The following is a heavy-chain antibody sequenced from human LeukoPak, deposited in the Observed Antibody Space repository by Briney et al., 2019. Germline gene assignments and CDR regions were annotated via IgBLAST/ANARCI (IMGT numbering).Heavy chain of an antibody. V-gene: IGHV4-59*01. D-gene: IGHD4-17*01. J-gene: IGHJ4*02. CDR2: IYYSGST. CDR1: GGSISSYY. Sequence: SETLSLTCTVSGGSISSYYWSWIWQPPGKGLEWIGYIYYSGSTNYNPSLKSRVTISVDTSKNQFSLKLSSVTAADTAVYYCARTYGDYFDYWGQGTLVTVSS. CDR3: ARTYGDYFDY.